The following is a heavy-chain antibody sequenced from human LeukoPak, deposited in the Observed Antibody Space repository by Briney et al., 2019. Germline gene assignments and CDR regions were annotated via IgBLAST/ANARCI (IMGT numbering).Heavy chain of an antibody. CDR3: AKRVGGTPDY. J-gene: IGHJ4*02. CDR1: GFIFKNYA. CDR2: IGGDGVGK. Sequence: GGSLRLSCAASGFIFKNYAMMWVRQAPGKGLEWVSAIGGDGVGKDYADSVKGRSTISRDNFKDTVYLEMNSLRVEDTALYYCAKRVGGTPDYWGLGTLVTVAS. V-gene: IGHV3-23*01. D-gene: IGHD1-26*01.